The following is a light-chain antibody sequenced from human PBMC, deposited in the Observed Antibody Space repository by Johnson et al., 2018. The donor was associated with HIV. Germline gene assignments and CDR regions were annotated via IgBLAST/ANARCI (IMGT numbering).Light chain of an antibody. J-gene: IGLJ1*01. CDR2: ENN. V-gene: IGLV1-51*02. CDR1: SSNIGNNY. Sequence: QPVLTQPPSVSAAPGQKVTISCSGSSSNIGNNYVSWYQQLPGTAPKLLIYENNKRPSGIPDRFSGSKSGKSATLAITGLQTGDEADYYCGTWDSSLSVYVFGTGTKLTVL. CDR3: GTWDSSLSVYV.